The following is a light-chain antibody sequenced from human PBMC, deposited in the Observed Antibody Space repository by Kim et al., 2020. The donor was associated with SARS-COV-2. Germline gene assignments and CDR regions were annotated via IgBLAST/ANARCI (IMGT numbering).Light chain of an antibody. CDR3: KQYDSSVWK. Sequence: ELVLTQSPGTLSLSPGEGATLSCRASQSVNGRFLAWYQQKPGQAPRLLIYGASTRATGIPDRFSGSGSGTDFTLTISRLEPEDFAMYYCKQYDSSVWKFGQGTKVDIK. CDR1: QSVNGRF. V-gene: IGKV3-20*01. CDR2: GAS. J-gene: IGKJ1*01.